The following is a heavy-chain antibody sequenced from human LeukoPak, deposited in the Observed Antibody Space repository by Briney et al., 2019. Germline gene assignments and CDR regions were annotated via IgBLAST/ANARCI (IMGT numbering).Heavy chain of an antibody. V-gene: IGHV4-39*01. CDR2: IYYSGST. CDR3: ARRPTVSSSWYESYYFDY. Sequence: SETLSLTCTVSGGSISSSSYYWGWIRQPPGKGLEWIGSIYYSGSTYYNPSLKSRVTISVDTSKNQFSLKLSSVTAADTAVYYCARRPTVSSSWYESYYFDYWGQGTLVTVSS. D-gene: IGHD6-13*01. J-gene: IGHJ4*02. CDR1: GGSISSSSYY.